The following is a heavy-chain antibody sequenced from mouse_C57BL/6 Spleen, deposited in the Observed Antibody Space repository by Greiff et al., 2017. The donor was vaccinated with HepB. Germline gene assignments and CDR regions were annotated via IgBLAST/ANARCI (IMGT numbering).Heavy chain of an antibody. D-gene: IGHD1-1*01. V-gene: IGHV7-3*01. CDR2: IRNKANGYTT. CDR3: ARLRTGWYFDV. Sequence: DVMLVESGGGLVQPGGSLSLSCAASGFTFTDYYMSWVRQPPGKALEWLGFIRNKANGYTTEYSASVKGRFTISRDNSQSILYLQMNALGAEDSATYYCARLRTGWYFDVWGTGTTVTVSS. J-gene: IGHJ1*03. CDR1: GFTFTDYY.